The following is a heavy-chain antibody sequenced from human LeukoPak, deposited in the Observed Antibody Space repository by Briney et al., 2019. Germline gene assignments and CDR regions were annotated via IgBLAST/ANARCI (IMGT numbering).Heavy chain of an antibody. CDR2: IYYSGSS. D-gene: IGHD1-1*01. CDR1: GGSISNSY. J-gene: IGHJ4*02. CDR3: ARLRDLYNIFDY. V-gene: IGHV4-59*12. Sequence: PSETLSLTCTVSGGSISNSYWSWIRQPPGKGLEWIGYIYYSGSSNYNPSLESRVTISVDTSKNQFSLKLSSVTAADTAVYYCARLRDLYNIFDYWGQGTLVTVSS.